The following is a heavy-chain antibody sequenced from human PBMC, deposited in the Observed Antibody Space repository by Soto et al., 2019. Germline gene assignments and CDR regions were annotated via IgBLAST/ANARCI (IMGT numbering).Heavy chain of an antibody. CDR1: GYTFTGYY. CDR3: ARDRKYSSSNVDYYYYGMAV. D-gene: IGHD6-6*01. J-gene: IGHJ6*02. Sequence: ASVKVSCKASGYTFTGYYMHWVRQAPGQGLEWMGWINPNSGGTNYAQKFQGWVTMTRDTSISTAYMELSRLRSDDTAVYYCARDRKYSSSNVDYYYYGMAVWGQGSTVTVSS. CDR2: INPNSGGT. V-gene: IGHV1-2*04.